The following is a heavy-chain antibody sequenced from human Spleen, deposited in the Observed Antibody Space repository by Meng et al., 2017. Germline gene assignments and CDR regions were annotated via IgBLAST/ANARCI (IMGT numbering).Heavy chain of an antibody. CDR3: ARDEDISAAGKLFGDY. CDR1: GYNFPDYY. J-gene: IGHJ4*01. D-gene: IGHD6-13*01. V-gene: IGHV1-2*06. Sequence: VQLGQPGWGVKEPGAPVKVPCKPSGYNFPDYYIHWVRRAPGQGLEWMGRIDPKTGDTHYALKFQGRVTMTGDTSISTAYMELSGLRSDDTAMYYCARDEDISAAGKLFGDYWGHGTLVTVSS. CDR2: IDPKTGDT.